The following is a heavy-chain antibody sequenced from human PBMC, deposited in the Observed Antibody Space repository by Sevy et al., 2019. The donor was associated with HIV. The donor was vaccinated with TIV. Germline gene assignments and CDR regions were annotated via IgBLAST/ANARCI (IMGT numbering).Heavy chain of an antibody. D-gene: IGHD1-1*01. J-gene: IGHJ4*02. CDR1: GFTFSKYW. Sequence: GGSLRLSCAASGFTFSKYWMGWVRQAPGKGLEWVANIKQDAGQKYYVDSVKGRFTISRDNAKNSLYLQMNSLRAEDTAVYFCARDDGNDYFDYWGQRTLVTVSS. V-gene: IGHV3-7*01. CDR3: ARDDGNDYFDY. CDR2: IKQDAGQK.